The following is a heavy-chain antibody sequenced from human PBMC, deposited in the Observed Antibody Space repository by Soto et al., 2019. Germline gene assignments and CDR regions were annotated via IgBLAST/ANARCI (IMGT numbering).Heavy chain of an antibody. V-gene: IGHV4-59*01. D-gene: IGHD6-13*01. J-gene: IGHJ4*02. Sequence: SETLSLTCTVSGGSISSYYWSWIRQPPGKGLEWIGYIYYSGSTSYNPSLKSRVSISVDTSENEFSLKLSSVTAADTAVYYCGRGDSRIAAAERTFDYWGQGTLVTVSS. CDR2: IYYSGST. CDR1: GGSISSYY. CDR3: GRGDSRIAAAERTFDY.